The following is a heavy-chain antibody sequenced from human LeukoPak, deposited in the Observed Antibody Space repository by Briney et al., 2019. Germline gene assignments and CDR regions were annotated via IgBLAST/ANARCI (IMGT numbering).Heavy chain of an antibody. CDR3: AKSNGYGLVDI. CDR1: GFTFSSYA. CDR2: ISGSGGST. V-gene: IGHV3-23*01. D-gene: IGHD3-10*01. Sequence: GGSLRLSCAASGFTFSSYAMSWVRQAPGKGLEGVSAISGSGGSTYYADSVKSRFTISRDDSKDTLYLQMNSLRAEDTAVYYCAKSNGYGLVDIWGQGTMVTVSS. J-gene: IGHJ3*02.